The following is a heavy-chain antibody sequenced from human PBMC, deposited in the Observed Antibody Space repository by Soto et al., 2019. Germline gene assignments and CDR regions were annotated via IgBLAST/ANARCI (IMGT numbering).Heavy chain of an antibody. CDR3: ARELIVVVPAASYYYYYGMDV. CDR2: ISSSSSYI. CDR1: GFTFSSYS. J-gene: IGHJ6*02. Sequence: PGGSLRLSCAASGFTFSSYSMSWVRQAPGKGLEWVSSISSSSSYIYYADSVKGRFTISRDNAKNSLYLQMNSLRAEDTAVYYCARELIVVVPAASYYYYYGMDVWGQGTTVTVSS. D-gene: IGHD2-2*01. V-gene: IGHV3-21*01.